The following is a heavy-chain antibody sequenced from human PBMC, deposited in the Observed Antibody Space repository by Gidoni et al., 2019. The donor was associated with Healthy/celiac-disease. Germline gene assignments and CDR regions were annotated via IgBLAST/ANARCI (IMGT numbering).Heavy chain of an antibody. J-gene: IGHJ5*02. Sequence: QVTISADNSISTAYLQWSSLKASDTAMYYCARGRGYDYGGFDPWGQGTLVTVSS. CDR3: ARGRGYDYGGFDP. V-gene: IGHV5-51*01. D-gene: IGHD5-12*01.